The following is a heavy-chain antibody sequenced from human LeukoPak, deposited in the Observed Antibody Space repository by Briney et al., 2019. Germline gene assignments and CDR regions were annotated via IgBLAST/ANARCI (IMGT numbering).Heavy chain of an antibody. Sequence: PSETLSLTCTVSGGSISSSSYYWGWIRQPPGKGLEWIVSIYYSGSTYYNPSLKSRVTISVDTSKNQFSLKLSSVTAADTAVYYCARRGSGGSEFDYWGQGTLVTVSS. J-gene: IGHJ4*02. CDR1: GGSISSSSYY. CDR2: IYYSGST. V-gene: IGHV4-39*01. D-gene: IGHD6-25*01. CDR3: ARRGSGGSEFDY.